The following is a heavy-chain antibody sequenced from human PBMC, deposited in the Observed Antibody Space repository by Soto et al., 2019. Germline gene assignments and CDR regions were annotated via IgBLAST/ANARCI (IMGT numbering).Heavy chain of an antibody. J-gene: IGHJ5*01. CDR1: GCTFNSYW. CDR3: AKDLSRWPHYAFDS. Sequence: PGGSLRLSCAASGCTFNSYWMHWVRQAPGKGLVWVSRVNSDGSTTSYADSVKGRFTISRDNSKNALYMQMNGLRPEDTAVYYCAKDLSRWPHYAFDSWGQGTLVTVSS. D-gene: IGHD4-17*01. V-gene: IGHV3-74*01. CDR2: VNSDGSTT.